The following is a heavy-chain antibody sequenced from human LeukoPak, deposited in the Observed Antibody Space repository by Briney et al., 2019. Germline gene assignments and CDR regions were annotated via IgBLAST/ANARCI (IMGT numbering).Heavy chain of an antibody. CDR1: GGSIRSSSYY. CDR2: IYYSGST. Sequence: ETLSLTCTVSGGSIRSSSYYWGWIRQPPGKGLEWIGSIYYSGSTYYNPSLRSRVTISVDTSKNQFSLKLSSVTAADTAVYYCASPRRSCSSTSCYVFDYWGQGTLVTVSS. J-gene: IGHJ4*02. V-gene: IGHV4-39*01. CDR3: ASPRRSCSSTSCYVFDY. D-gene: IGHD2-2*01.